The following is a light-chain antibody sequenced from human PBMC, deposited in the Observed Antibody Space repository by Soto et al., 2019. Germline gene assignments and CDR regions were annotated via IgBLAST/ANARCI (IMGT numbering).Light chain of an antibody. J-gene: IGKJ4*01. CDR3: QQYGSSPLT. V-gene: IGKV3-20*01. CDR1: QSVSSDS. CDR2: RAS. Sequence: IVLTQSPGTLSLSPGESATLSCRASQSVSSDSLAWSQQKPGQTPKVLLYRASSRATGIPDRFSGSGSGTDFTLTISRLEPEDFAVYDCQQYGSSPLTFGGGTKVEIK.